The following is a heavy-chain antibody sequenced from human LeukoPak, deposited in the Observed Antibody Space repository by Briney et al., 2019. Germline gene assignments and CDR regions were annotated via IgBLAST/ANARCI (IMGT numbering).Heavy chain of an antibody. D-gene: IGHD3-22*01. J-gene: IGHJ4*02. CDR1: GFTFSTRW. Sequence: GGSLRLSCEASGFTFSTRWMSWVRQAPGKGLEGVSVIYSGGSTYYADSVKGRFTISRDNSKIPLYLQMNRVRAEDTAVYYCARGSYYDHGDYWGQGTLVTV. V-gene: IGHV3-66*01. CDR3: ARGSYYDHGDY. CDR2: IYSGGST.